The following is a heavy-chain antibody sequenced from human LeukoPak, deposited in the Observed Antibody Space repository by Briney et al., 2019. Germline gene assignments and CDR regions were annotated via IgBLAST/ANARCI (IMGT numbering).Heavy chain of an antibody. CDR1: GFNFNTYE. CDR3: ARLDYYGSGSYFDY. V-gene: IGHV3-48*03. CDR2: ISSSGSTI. J-gene: IGHJ4*02. Sequence: GGSLRLSCAASGFNFNTYEMNWVRQAPGKGLEWVSYISSSGSTIYYADSVKGRFTISRDNARNSLYLQMNSLRAEDTAVYYCARLDYYGSGSYFDYWGQGTLVTVSS. D-gene: IGHD3-10*01.